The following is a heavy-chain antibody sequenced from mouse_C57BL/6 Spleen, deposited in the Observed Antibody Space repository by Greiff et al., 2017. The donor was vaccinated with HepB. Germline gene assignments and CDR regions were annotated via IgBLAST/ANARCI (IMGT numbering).Heavy chain of an antibody. CDR1: GYTFTDYN. D-gene: IGHD2-1*01. CDR3: ARRGDYGNPYAMDY. J-gene: IGHJ4*01. CDR2: INPNNGGT. Sequence: VQLKQSGPELVKPGASVKIPCKASGYTFTDYNMDWVKQSHGKSLEWIGDINPNNGGTIYNQKFKGKATLTVDKSSSTAYMELRSLTSEDTAVYYCARRGDYGNPYAMDYWGQGTSVTVSS. V-gene: IGHV1-18*01.